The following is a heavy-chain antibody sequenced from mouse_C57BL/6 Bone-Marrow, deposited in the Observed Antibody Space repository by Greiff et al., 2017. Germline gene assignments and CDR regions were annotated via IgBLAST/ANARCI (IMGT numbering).Heavy chain of an antibody. V-gene: IGHV5-4*01. CDR2: ISDGGSYT. Sequence: EVKLMESGGGLVKPGGSLKLSCAASGFTFSSYAMSWVRQTPEKRLEWVATISDGGSYTYYPENVKGRFTISRDNAKNNLYLQMSHLKSEDTAMYYCARDWDYYGSSYDYFDYWGQGTTLTGSS. J-gene: IGHJ2*01. CDR1: GFTFSSYA. CDR3: ARDWDYYGSSYDYFDY. D-gene: IGHD1-1*01.